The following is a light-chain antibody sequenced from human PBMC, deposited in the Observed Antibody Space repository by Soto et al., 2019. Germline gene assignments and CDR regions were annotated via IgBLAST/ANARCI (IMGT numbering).Light chain of an antibody. J-gene: IGKJ3*01. Sequence: DIVMTQSPDSLAVSLGESATINCKSSQSVLYSSNNKNYLAWYQQKPGQPPKLLIYWASTRESGVPDRFSGSGSGTDFTLTISSLQAEDVAVYYCHQYYSTPLPFGPGTKVDIK. CDR2: WAS. CDR3: HQYYSTPLP. CDR1: QSVLYSSNNKNY. V-gene: IGKV4-1*01.